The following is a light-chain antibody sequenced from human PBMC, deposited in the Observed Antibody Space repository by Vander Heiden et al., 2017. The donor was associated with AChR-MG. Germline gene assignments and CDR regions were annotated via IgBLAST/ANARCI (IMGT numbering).Light chain of an antibody. CDR2: GAS. Sequence: EIVMTQSPATLPLSPGERATLSCRASQSIGRDVAWYQQKPGQAPRLLIYGASNRAAGVPGRFSGGGSGTDFTLTIRSLEPEDVAVYYCLHRSNRPPLFTFGQGTKVDIK. CDR1: QSIGRD. V-gene: IGKV3-11*01. J-gene: IGKJ3*01. CDR3: LHRSNRPPLFT.